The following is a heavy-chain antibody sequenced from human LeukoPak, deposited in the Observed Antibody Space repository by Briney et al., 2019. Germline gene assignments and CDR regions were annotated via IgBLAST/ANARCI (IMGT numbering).Heavy chain of an antibody. D-gene: IGHD4-17*01. CDR2: IYYSGRT. CDR3: GRQTMTTLTPRYNWFDP. CDR1: GGSFSGYY. J-gene: IGHJ5*02. V-gene: IGHV4-34*01. Sequence: SETLSLTCAVYGGSFSGYYWSWIRQPPGKGLEWIGSIYYSGRTYYNPSLKSRVTISVDTSKNQFSLNLSSVTAADTSVYYCGRQTMTTLTPRYNWFDPWGQGTLVTVSS.